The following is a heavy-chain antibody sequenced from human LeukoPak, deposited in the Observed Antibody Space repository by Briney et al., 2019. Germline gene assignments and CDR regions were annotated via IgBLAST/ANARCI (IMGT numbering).Heavy chain of an antibody. CDR3: ATDPGVLRYFDWLGY. CDR1: GYTLTELS. CDR2: FDPEDGET. J-gene: IGHJ4*02. V-gene: IGHV1-24*01. Sequence: ASVKVSCKVSGYTLTELSMHWVRQAPGKGLEWMGGFDPEDGETIYAQKFQGRVTMTEDTSTDTAYMELCSLRSEDTAVYYCATDPGVLRYFDWLGYWGQGTLVTVSS. D-gene: IGHD3-9*01.